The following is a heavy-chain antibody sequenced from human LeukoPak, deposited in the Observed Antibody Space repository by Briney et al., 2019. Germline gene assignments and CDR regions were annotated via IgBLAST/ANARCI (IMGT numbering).Heavy chain of an antibody. J-gene: IGHJ4*02. Sequence: GGTLRLSCAASGHPFTPNATRGARQAPGKGLECVSDISGHTGATYYADSEKGRLTIPRDNPKHTLYLQMDSQRAEHTRVYHCAVCENSGCDLIVYWGQGALVTVSS. CDR2: ISGHTGAT. V-gene: IGHV3-23*01. CDR1: GHPFTPNA. CDR3: AVCENSGCDLIVY. D-gene: IGHD6-19*01.